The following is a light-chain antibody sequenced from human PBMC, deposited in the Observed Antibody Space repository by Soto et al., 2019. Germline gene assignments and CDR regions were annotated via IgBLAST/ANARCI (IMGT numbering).Light chain of an antibody. Sequence: ELVLTQSPGTLSLSPGARATLSCRASQSVSGYLAWYQQKPGQAPRLLIYDASKRATGIPARFSGSGFGAGYTLTITGLRSEDFAVYYGQHYYNWPPYTFGQGTKVDIK. CDR2: DAS. J-gene: IGKJ2*01. CDR3: QHYYNWPPYT. V-gene: IGKV3-11*01. CDR1: QSVSGY.